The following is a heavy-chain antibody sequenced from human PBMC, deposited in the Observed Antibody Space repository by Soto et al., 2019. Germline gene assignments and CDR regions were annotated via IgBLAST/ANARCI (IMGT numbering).Heavy chain of an antibody. D-gene: IGHD2-2*01. CDR3: ARDAPRGYCSSTSCRNMDV. Sequence: ASVKVSCKASGYTFTSYGISWVRQAPGQGLERMGWISAYNGNTNYAQKLQGRVTMTTDTSTSTAYMELRSLISDDTAVYYCARDAPRGYCSSTSCRNMDVWGQGTTVTVSS. J-gene: IGHJ6*02. V-gene: IGHV1-18*01. CDR1: GYTFTSYG. CDR2: ISAYNGNT.